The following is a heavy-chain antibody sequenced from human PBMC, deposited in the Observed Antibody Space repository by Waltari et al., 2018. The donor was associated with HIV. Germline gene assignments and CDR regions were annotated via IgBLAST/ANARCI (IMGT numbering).Heavy chain of an antibody. Sequence: SLRLSCAASGFTFNNYGMHWVRQAPGKGLEWVAVIWYDGSNKYYADSVKGRFTISRDNSKNTVYLQMNSLRAEDTAVYYCARAAYGDYNSFDYWGQGTLATVSS. V-gene: IGHV3-33*01. CDR1: GFTFNNYG. D-gene: IGHD4-17*01. J-gene: IGHJ4*02. CDR2: IWYDGSNK. CDR3: ARAAYGDYNSFDY.